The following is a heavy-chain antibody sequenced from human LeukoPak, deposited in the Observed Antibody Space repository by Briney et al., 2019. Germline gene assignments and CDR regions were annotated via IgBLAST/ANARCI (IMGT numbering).Heavy chain of an antibody. V-gene: IGHV6-1*01. CDR3: ARVGGHSGTYYDGFDI. CDR1: GDSVSSNSAT. CDR2: TYSRSKWYN. Sequence: SQTLSLTCAISGDSVSSNSATWDWIRQSPSRGLEWLGRTYSRSKWYNEYAVYVRSRITINPDTSKNQFSLQLNSVTPEDTAVYYCARVGGHSGTYYDGFDIWGQGTMVTVSS. J-gene: IGHJ3*02. D-gene: IGHD1-26*01.